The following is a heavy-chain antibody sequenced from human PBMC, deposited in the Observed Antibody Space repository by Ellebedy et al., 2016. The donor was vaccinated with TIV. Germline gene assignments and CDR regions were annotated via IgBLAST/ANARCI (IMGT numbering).Heavy chain of an antibody. CDR3: ARGYDGSGSPTVRYFQH. D-gene: IGHD3-22*01. Sequence: AASVKVSCKASGYTFTSYDINWVRQATGQGLEWMGWMNPNSGNTGYAQKFQGRITMTRNTSISTAYMELSSLRSEDTAVYYCARGYDGSGSPTVRYFQHWGQGTLVTVSS. CDR2: MNPNSGNT. V-gene: IGHV1-8*01. J-gene: IGHJ1*01. CDR1: GYTFTSYD.